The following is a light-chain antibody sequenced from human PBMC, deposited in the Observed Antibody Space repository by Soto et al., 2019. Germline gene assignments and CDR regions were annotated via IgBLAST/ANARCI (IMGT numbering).Light chain of an antibody. CDR3: QQYKSYPGT. CDR2: EAS. V-gene: IGKV1-5*03. Sequence: DIQMTQSPSTLSASVGDRVTITCRASQSIGDWVAWYQQKPGKAPKLLVYEASTLDSGVPSRFSGSGSGTEFTLTISSLQPDDFATYYCQQYKSYPGTFGQGTKVEIK. J-gene: IGKJ1*01. CDR1: QSIGDW.